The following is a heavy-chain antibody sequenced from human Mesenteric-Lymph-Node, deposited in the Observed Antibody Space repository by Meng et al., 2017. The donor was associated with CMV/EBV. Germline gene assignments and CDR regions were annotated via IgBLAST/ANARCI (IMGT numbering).Heavy chain of an antibody. CDR3: AGERYNSGYHVGSQ. D-gene: IGHD6-19*01. V-gene: IGHV4-39*07. CDR1: GGSISSGSYY. Sequence: GSLRLSCTVSGGSISSGSYYCGWIRQPPGKGLEWIGNIYYSGSTYYHPSLKSRVTISLDMSKNQFSLKLSSVTAADTAVYYCAGERYNSGYHVGSQWGQGTLVTVSS. J-gene: IGHJ4*02. CDR2: IYYSGST.